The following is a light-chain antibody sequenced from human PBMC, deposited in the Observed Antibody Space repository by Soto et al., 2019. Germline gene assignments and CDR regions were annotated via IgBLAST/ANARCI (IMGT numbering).Light chain of an antibody. CDR1: SSDVGDYNY. V-gene: IGLV2-14*01. Sequence: QSALTQPASVSGSPGQSITISCAGTSSDVGDYNYVSWYQQHPGKAPKLIIYGVSNRPSGISNRFSGSKSGNTASLTISGLQAEDGADYYCSSYTSPNPLVFGGGTKLTVL. CDR3: SSYTSPNPLV. J-gene: IGLJ2*01. CDR2: GVS.